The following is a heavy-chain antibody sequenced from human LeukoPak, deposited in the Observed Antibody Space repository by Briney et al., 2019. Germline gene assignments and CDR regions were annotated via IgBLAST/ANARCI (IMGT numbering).Heavy chain of an antibody. D-gene: IGHD3-22*01. CDR2: INAGNGNT. CDR3: ARTMIVVVTAFYY. Sequence: INAGNGNTKYSQKFQGRVTITRDTSASTAYMELSSLRSEDTAVYYCARTMIVVVTAFYYWGQGTLVTVSS. J-gene: IGHJ4*02. V-gene: IGHV1-3*01.